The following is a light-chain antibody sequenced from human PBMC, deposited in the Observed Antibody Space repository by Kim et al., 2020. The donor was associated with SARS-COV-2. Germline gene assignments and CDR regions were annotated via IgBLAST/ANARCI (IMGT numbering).Light chain of an antibody. CDR2: DVS. CDR1: SSDVGGYNY. Sequence: GQSVTIACTGTSSDVGGYNYVSWYQQHPGKAPKSMIYDVSKRPSGVPDRFSGSKSGNTASLTISGLQAEDEADDYCCSYAGSYTWVCGGGTQLTVL. V-gene: IGLV2-11*01. J-gene: IGLJ3*02. CDR3: CSYAGSYTWV.